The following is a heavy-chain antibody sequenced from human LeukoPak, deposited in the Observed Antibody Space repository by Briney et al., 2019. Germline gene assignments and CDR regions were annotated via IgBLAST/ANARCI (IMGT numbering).Heavy chain of an antibody. CDR2: ISAYNGNT. Sequence: ASVKVSCKASGYTFTGYYMHWVRQAPGQGLEWMGWISAYNGNTNYAQKLQGRVTMTTDTSTSTAYMELRSLRSDDTAVYYCARDGPSYYDILTGYYSGFDYWGQGTLVTVSS. D-gene: IGHD3-9*01. V-gene: IGHV1-18*04. CDR3: ARDGPSYYDILTGYYSGFDY. CDR1: GYTFTGYY. J-gene: IGHJ4*02.